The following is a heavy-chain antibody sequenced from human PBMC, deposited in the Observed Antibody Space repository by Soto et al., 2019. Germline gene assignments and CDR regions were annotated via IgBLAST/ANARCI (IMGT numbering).Heavy chain of an antibody. CDR1: GFTFSSYG. D-gene: IGHD5-18*01. V-gene: IGHV3-33*06. J-gene: IGHJ4*02. CDR3: AKGPYSYGPVYFDY. CDR2: IWYDGSNK. Sequence: GSLRLSCAASGFTFSSYGMHWVRQAPGKGLEWVAVIWYDGSNKYYADSVKGRFTISRDNSKNTLYLQMNSLRAEDTAVYYCAKGPYSYGPVYFDYWGQGTLVTVSS.